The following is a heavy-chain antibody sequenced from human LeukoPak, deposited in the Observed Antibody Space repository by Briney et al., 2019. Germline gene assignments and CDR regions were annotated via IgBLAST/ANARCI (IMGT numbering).Heavy chain of an antibody. Sequence: ASVKVSCKASGYTFTSYGISWVRQAPGQGLEWMGWISAYNGNTNYAQKLQGRVTMTTDTSTSTAYLELRSLRSDDTAVYYCAREGYSSSWFYFDYWGQGTLVTVSS. V-gene: IGHV1-18*01. CDR2: ISAYNGNT. J-gene: IGHJ4*02. D-gene: IGHD6-13*01. CDR1: GYTFTSYG. CDR3: AREGYSSSWFYFDY.